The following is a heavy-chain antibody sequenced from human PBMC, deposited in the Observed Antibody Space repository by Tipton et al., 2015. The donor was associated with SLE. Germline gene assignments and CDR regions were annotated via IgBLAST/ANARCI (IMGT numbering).Heavy chain of an antibody. V-gene: IGHV1-18*01. D-gene: IGHD6-19*01. J-gene: IGHJ5*02. CDR3: ARDVIAVAGLGWFDP. CDR2: ISAYNGNT. Sequence: QVQLVQSGAGVKKPGASVKVSCKASGYTFTSYGISWVRQAPRQGLEWMGWISAYNGNTNYAQKLQGRVTITTDTSTSTAYMELRSLRSDDTAVYYCARDVIAVAGLGWFDPWGQGTLVTVSS. CDR1: GYTFTSYG.